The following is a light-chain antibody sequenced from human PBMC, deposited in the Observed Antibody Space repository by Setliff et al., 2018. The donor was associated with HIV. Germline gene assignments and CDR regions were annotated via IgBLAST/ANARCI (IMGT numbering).Light chain of an antibody. CDR1: SSDVGGYSY. V-gene: IGLV2-14*03. Sequence: QSALTQPASVSGSPGQSITISCTGTSSDVGGYSYVSWYQQHPDKAPKLMIYDVTNRPSGVSNRFSGSKSGNTASLTISGLQPEDEADYYCGSFVTASTYLFGTGTKVTVL. CDR3: GSFVTASTYL. CDR2: DVT. J-gene: IGLJ1*01.